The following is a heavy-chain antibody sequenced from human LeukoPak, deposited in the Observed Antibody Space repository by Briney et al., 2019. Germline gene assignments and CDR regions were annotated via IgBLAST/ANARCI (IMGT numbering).Heavy chain of an antibody. CDR1: GFRFSSFG. V-gene: IGHV1-18*04. Sequence: ASVNVSCKASGFRFSSFGVSWVSQAPGQGLDWMGGISNHFDVTYYAEKFEGRVTMNVDTSTTTVYMELRSLKYDDTAIYYCARDSDYSGNGNGDWFDPWGQGTVVTVSS. CDR3: ARDSDYSGNGNGDWFDP. CDR2: ISNHFDVT. J-gene: IGHJ5*02. D-gene: IGHD4-11*01.